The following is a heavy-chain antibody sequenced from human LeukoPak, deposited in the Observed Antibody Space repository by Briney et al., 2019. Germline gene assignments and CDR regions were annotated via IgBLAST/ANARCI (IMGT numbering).Heavy chain of an antibody. CDR2: ISYDGSNK. CDR3: ARDLSAVAGLFDY. Sequence: GGSLRLSCAASGFTFSSYAMHWVRQAPGKGLEWVAVISYDGSNKYYADSVKGRFTISRDNSKNTLYLQMNSLRAEYTAVYYCARDLSAVAGLFDYWGQGTLVTVSS. V-gene: IGHV3-30-3*01. J-gene: IGHJ4*02. CDR1: GFTFSSYA. D-gene: IGHD6-19*01.